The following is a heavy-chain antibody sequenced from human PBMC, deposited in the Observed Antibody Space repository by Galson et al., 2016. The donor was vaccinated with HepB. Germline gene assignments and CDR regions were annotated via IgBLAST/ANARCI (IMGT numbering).Heavy chain of an antibody. CDR1: GYTFTSYD. J-gene: IGHJ5*02. V-gene: IGHV1-8*01. Sequence: SVKVSCKAFGYTFTSYDINWVRQAGGQGLEWMGWMNPNSSYTGYPQKFQDRVTMTRNTSITTAYMELTDLTSEDTAVYYCARAFRSSTVAARVFDPWGREPWSPSPQ. D-gene: IGHD6-6*01. CDR2: MNPNSSYT. CDR3: ARAFRSSTVAARVFDP.